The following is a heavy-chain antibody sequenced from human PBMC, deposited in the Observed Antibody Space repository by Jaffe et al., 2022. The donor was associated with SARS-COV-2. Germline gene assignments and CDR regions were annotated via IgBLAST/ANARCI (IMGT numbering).Heavy chain of an antibody. CDR3: AKGGYSIGGAFDI. D-gene: IGHD3-16*01. J-gene: IGHJ3*02. CDR2: ISWNSGSI. CDR1: GFTFDDYA. V-gene: IGHV3-9*01. Sequence: EVQLVESGGGLVQPGRSLRLSCAASGFTFDDYAMHWVRQAPGKGLEWVSGISWNSGSIGYADSVKGRFTISRDNAKNSLYLQMNSLRAEDTALYYCAKGGYSIGGAFDIWGQGTMVTVSS.